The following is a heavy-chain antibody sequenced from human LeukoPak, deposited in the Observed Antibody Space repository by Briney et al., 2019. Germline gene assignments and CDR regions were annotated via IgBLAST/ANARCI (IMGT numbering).Heavy chain of an antibody. CDR1: GGSFSGYY. Sequence: SETLSLTCAVYGGSFSGYYWSWIRQPPGKGLEWIGEINHSGSTNYNPSLKSRVTISVDTSKNQFSLKLGSVTAADTAVYYCARDWAGIAAAGTEDYWGQGTLVTVSS. CDR2: INHSGST. CDR3: ARDWAGIAAAGTEDY. D-gene: IGHD6-13*01. V-gene: IGHV4-34*01. J-gene: IGHJ4*02.